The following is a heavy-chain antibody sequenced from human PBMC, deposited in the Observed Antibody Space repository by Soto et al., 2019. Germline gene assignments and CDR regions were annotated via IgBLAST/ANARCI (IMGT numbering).Heavy chain of an antibody. CDR2: IYYSGST. Sequence: SETLSLTCTVSGGSISSGGYYWSWIRQHPGKGLEWIGYIYYSGSTYYNPSLKSRVTISVDTSKNQFSLKLSSVTAADTAVYYCARDTGDSGYVSQREPKKNYMDVWGKGTTVTVSS. CDR1: GGSISSGGYY. D-gene: IGHD5-12*01. J-gene: IGHJ6*03. V-gene: IGHV4-31*03. CDR3: ARDTGDSGYVSQREPKKNYMDV.